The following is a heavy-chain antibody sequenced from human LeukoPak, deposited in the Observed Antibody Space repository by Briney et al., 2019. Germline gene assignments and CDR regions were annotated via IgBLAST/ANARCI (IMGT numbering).Heavy chain of an antibody. CDR2: INPSGSST. CDR3: ARDNSVGDYAWWFDP. J-gene: IGHJ5*02. D-gene: IGHD1-26*01. Sequence: ASVKVSCKASGYAFTRHYMHWVRQAPGQGLEWMGLINPSGSSTIYTQKFQGRVTMTRDMSTSTDYMELSSLRSEDTAVYYCARDNSVGDYAWWFDPWGQGTLVTVSS. CDR1: GYAFTRHY. V-gene: IGHV1-46*01.